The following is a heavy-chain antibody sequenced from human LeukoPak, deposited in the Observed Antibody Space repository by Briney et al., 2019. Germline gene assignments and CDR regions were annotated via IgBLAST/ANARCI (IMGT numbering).Heavy chain of an antibody. CDR2: IYYSGST. D-gene: IGHD4-17*01. CDR3: ARYMTTVTSYYFDY. V-gene: IGHV4-39*01. J-gene: IGHJ4*02. CDR1: GGSISGSSYY. Sequence: PSETLSLTCTVSGGSISGSSYYWGWVRQPPGKGLEWIGSIYYSGSTYYNPSLKGRVTISVDTSKNEFSLKLSSVTAADTAVYYCARYMTTVTSYYFDYWGQGTLVTVSS.